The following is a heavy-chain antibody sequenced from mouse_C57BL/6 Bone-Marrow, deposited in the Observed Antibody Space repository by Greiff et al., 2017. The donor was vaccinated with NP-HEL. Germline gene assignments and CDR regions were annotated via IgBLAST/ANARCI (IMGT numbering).Heavy chain of an antibody. V-gene: IGHV5-17*01. J-gene: IGHJ3*01. CDR2: ISSGSSTI. Sequence: EVKLVESGGGLVKPGGSLKLSCAASGFTFSDYGMHWVRQAPEKGLEWVAYISSGSSTIYYADTVKGRFTISRDNAKNTLFLQMTSLRSEDTAMYYCARGLAWFAYGGQGTLVTVSA. CDR3: ARGLAWFAY. CDR1: GFTFSDYG.